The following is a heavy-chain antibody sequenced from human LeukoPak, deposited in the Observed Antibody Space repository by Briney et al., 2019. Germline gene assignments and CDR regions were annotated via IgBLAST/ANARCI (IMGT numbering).Heavy chain of an antibody. Sequence: PGGSLRLSCAASGFTFDDYGMSWVRQAPGKGLEWVSGINWSGGSTGYADSVKGRFTISRDNAKNSLYLQMNSLRAEDTALYYCARGISVMITFGGANDYWGQGTLVTVSS. J-gene: IGHJ4*02. CDR1: GFTFDDYG. V-gene: IGHV3-20*04. CDR3: ARGISVMITFGGANDY. D-gene: IGHD3-16*01. CDR2: INWSGGST.